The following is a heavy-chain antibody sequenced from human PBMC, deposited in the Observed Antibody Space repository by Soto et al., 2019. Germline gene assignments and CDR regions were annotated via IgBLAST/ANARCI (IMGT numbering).Heavy chain of an antibody. CDR3: ASSGYYDFWSGYYG. Sequence: QVQLVQSGAEVKKPGASVKVSCKASGYTFTSYDINWVRQATGQGLEWMGWMNPNSGNTGYAQKFQGRVTMTMTTSISTAYMELSSLISEDTAVYYCASSGYYDFWSGYYGWGQGTLVTVSS. D-gene: IGHD3-3*01. CDR2: MNPNSGNT. J-gene: IGHJ4*02. CDR1: GYTFTSYD. V-gene: IGHV1-8*01.